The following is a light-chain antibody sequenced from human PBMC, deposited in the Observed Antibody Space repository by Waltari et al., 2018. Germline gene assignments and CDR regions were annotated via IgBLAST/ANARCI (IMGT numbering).Light chain of an antibody. J-gene: IGLJ3*02. CDR2: EDR. Sequence: HSALTQPVSVSGSPGQSNTISCTGTSSDVGSYNLVSWYQQPPDKAPKLMIYEDRKRPSGVSNRFSGFKSGNTASLTISGLQAEDEADYYCCSYAGSSTLVFGGGTKLTVL. V-gene: IGLV2-23*01. CDR3: CSYAGSSTLV. CDR1: SSDVGSYNL.